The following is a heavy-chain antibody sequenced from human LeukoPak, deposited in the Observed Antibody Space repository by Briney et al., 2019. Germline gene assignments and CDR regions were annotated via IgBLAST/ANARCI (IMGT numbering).Heavy chain of an antibody. D-gene: IGHD4/OR15-4a*01. CDR3: VKEQDYGYYRTGDY. CDR2: IRFNGAFT. CDR1: GFSFSSHG. J-gene: IGHJ4*02. Sequence: GGSLRLSCAAAGFSFSSHGMYWVRQAPGKGLEWLAFIRFNGAFTYFGDSVKGRFTISRDNPKNTLYLQMNSLRAEDTAVYYCVKEQDYGYYRTGDYWGQGTLVTVSS. V-gene: IGHV3-30*02.